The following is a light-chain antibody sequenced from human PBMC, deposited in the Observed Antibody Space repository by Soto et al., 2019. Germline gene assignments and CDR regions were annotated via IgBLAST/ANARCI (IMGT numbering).Light chain of an antibody. CDR1: QSVSRY. CDR3: QQRSNWPPGYT. Sequence: EIVLTQSPATLSLSPGERATLSCRASQSVSRYLAWYQQKPGQAPRLLIYVASSRAIGIPARFSGSGSGTDFTLTISSLEPEDFAVYYCQQRSNWPPGYTFGQGTKLEIK. CDR2: VAS. J-gene: IGKJ2*01. V-gene: IGKV3-11*01.